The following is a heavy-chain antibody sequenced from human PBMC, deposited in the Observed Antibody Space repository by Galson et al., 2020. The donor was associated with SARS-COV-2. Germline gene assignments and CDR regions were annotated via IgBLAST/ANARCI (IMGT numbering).Heavy chain of an antibody. J-gene: IGHJ4*02. Sequence: GGSLRLSCAASGFTFSSYAMSWVRQAPGKGLEWVSAISGSGGSTYYADSVKGRFTISRDNSKNTLYLQMNSLRAEDTAVYYCAKSPHYDFWSGLGGRHWGQGTLVTVSS. CDR3: AKSPHYDFWSGLGGRH. D-gene: IGHD3-3*01. CDR1: GFTFSSYA. V-gene: IGHV3-23*01. CDR2: ISGSGGST.